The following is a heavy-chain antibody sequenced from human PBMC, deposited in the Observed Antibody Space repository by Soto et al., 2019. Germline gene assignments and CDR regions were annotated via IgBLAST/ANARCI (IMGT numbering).Heavy chain of an antibody. CDR2: ISATGTTT. J-gene: IGHJ4*02. D-gene: IGHD2-2*02. CDR3: AKQSKWSTTICHIGRSSCPLDY. V-gene: IGHV3-23*01. Sequence: GGSLRLSCAVSGFTFNSYAMSWVRQAPGKGLEWVSGISATGTTTYYADSVKGRFTISRDNSKNTLFLQMNSLRAEDTAVYYCAKQSKWSTTICHIGRSSCPLDYCGQGTHLTVSS. CDR1: GFTFNSYA.